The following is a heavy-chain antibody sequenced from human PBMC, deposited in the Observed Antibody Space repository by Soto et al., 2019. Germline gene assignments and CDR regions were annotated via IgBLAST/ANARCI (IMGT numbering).Heavy chain of an antibody. CDR3: AKSRGGSSWYEGDS. CDR1: GFTFSSYG. V-gene: IGHV3-30*18. J-gene: IGHJ4*02. D-gene: IGHD6-13*01. Sequence: QVQLVESGGGVVQPGRSLRLSCAASGFTFSSYGMHWVRQAPGKGLEWVAVISYAGDYQYYADSVKGRFTISRDNSKNAQYLQMNTLSPEDTAVYFCAKSRGGSSWYEGDSWGQGTLVTVSS. CDR2: ISYAGDYQ.